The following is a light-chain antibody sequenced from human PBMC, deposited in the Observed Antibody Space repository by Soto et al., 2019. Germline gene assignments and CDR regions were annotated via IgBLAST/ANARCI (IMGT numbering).Light chain of an antibody. CDR3: QQYNNWPLLT. CDR2: GAS. CDR1: QSVSSY. V-gene: IGKV3D-15*01. Sequence: EIVLTQSPGTLSLSPGERATLSCRASQSVSSYLAWYQQKPGQAPRLLIYGASTRATGIPARFSGSGSGTEFTLTISSLQSEDFAVYYCQQYNNWPLLTFGGGTKVEIK. J-gene: IGKJ4*01.